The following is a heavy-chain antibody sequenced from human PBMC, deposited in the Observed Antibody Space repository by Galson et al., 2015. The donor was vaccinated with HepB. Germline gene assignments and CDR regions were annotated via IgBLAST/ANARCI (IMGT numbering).Heavy chain of an antibody. CDR3: ARGYTRGSFSRDAFDF. Sequence: SLRLSCAASGFTFSTYAMHWVRQAPGKGLEWMAVISFDGNNKYNADSVKGRFTISRDNSKNTLYLQMNSLRVEDTAVYFCARGYTRGSFSRDAFDFWGQGTMVTVSS. CDR2: ISFDGNNK. CDR1: GFTFSTYA. V-gene: IGHV3-30-3*01. J-gene: IGHJ3*01. D-gene: IGHD2/OR15-2a*01.